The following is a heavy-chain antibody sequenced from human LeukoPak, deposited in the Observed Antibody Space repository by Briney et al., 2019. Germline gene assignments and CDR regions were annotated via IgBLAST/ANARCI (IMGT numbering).Heavy chain of an antibody. J-gene: IGHJ6*02. CDR2: IHTSGKT. V-gene: IGHV4-4*07. CDR1: GDSINTYN. D-gene: IGHD3-16*01. CDR3: ARDGDYVWGSYGLDV. Sequence: SETLSLTCSVSGDSINTYNWNWIRQPARKGLEWIGRIHTSGKTNYNPSLKSRVTMSVDTSKNEVSLKLSSVTAADTAVYYCARDGDYVWGSYGLDVWGPGTTVTVSS.